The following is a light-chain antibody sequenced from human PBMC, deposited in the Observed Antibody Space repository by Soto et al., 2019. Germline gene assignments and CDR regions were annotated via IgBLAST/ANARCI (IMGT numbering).Light chain of an antibody. CDR2: AAS. V-gene: IGKV1-12*01. J-gene: IGKJ2*01. CDR1: QLISTW. Sequence: DIQMTQSPSSVSASIGDRVTITCGASQLISTWLVWYQQKPGKAPQLLIYAASSLQSGVPSRFSGSGSGTDFTLTISSLQPEDSATYYCQQANSFPFTFGQGTRLEI. CDR3: QQANSFPFT.